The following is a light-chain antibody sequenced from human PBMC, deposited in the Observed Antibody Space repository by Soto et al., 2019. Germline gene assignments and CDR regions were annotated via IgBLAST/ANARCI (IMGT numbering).Light chain of an antibody. CDR2: AAS. V-gene: IGKV1-39*01. CDR3: QQGYSNPIT. CDR1: QSISGY. Sequence: DIQLTQSPSSLSASIGDRVTIICRASQSISGYLNWYQQKPGKAPKPLIYAASSLQSGVPSRFSGSESGTDFTLTITSLQPEDFETYYCQQGYSNPITLGQGTRLEI. J-gene: IGKJ5*01.